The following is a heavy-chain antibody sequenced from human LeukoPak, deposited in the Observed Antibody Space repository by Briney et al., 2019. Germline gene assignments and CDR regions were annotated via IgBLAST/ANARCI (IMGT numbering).Heavy chain of an antibody. CDR3: AKDGLYYDGSTHIYYFDY. Sequence: GGSLRLSCAASGFSSSDYATAWVRQAPGKGLEWVSVITGSGGVTHYAGSVKGRFTISRDNSKNTLYLQMNNLRVEDTARYYCAKDGLYYDGSTHIYYFDYWGQGTLVAVSS. V-gene: IGHV3-23*01. J-gene: IGHJ4*02. CDR1: GFSSSDYA. D-gene: IGHD3-22*01. CDR2: ITGSGGVT.